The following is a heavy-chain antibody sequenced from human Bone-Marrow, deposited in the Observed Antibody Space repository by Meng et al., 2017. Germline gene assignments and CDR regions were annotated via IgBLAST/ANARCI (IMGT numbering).Heavy chain of an antibody. CDR3: AKLNYYDSSGSFDY. D-gene: IGHD3-22*01. V-gene: IGHV3-73*01. J-gene: IGHJ4*02. CDR1: GVSFSGSD. CDR2: IETKPNSYAT. Sequence: GESLKISCAVSGVSFSGSDIHWVRQASGKGLEWVGRIETKPNSYATSYAASMRGRLTTSRDDSKNTAYLQMNSLRAEDTAVYYCAKLNYYDSSGSFDYWGQGTLVTVSS.